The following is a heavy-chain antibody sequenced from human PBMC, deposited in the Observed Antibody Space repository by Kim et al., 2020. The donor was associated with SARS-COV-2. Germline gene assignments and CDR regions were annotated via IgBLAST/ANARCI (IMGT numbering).Heavy chain of an antibody. CDR2: ISYDGSKT. Sequence: GGSLRLSCATFGFTFSTYAMHWVRQAPGKGLEYVALISYDGSKTYYGDSVKGRFTISRDNSKNTLSLQMDSLRPEDTAVYYCAKDQPHYDILTGLYYWG. CDR3: AKDQPHYDILTGLYY. CDR1: GFTFSTYA. D-gene: IGHD3-9*01. J-gene: IGHJ4*01. V-gene: IGHV3-30*18.